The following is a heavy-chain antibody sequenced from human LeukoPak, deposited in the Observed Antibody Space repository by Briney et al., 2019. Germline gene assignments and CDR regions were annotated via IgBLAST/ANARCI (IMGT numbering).Heavy chain of an antibody. Sequence: PSETLSLTCAVYCGSFSGYYWSWIRQPPGKGLEWIGEINHSGSTNYNPSLKSRVTISVDTSKNQFSLKLSSVTAADTAVYYCARDCSGGSCYPTLPFDYWGQGTLVTVSS. J-gene: IGHJ4*02. CDR3: ARDCSGGSCYPTLPFDY. V-gene: IGHV4-34*01. CDR1: CGSFSGYY. CDR2: INHSGST. D-gene: IGHD2-15*01.